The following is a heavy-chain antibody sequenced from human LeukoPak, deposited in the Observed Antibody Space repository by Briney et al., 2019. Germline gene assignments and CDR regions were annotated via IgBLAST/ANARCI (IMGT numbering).Heavy chain of an antibody. D-gene: IGHD5-18*01. Sequence: SGPTLVKPTQTLTLTCTFSGFSLSTSGVAVGWIRQPPGKALEWLALIYWDDDKRYSPSLKSRLTITKDTSKNQVVLTMTNVDPVDTATYYCAHPHIGYNYGYVRGQGTLVTVSS. CDR1: GFSLSTSGVA. V-gene: IGHV2-5*02. CDR3: AHPHIGYNYGYV. J-gene: IGHJ4*02. CDR2: IYWDDDK.